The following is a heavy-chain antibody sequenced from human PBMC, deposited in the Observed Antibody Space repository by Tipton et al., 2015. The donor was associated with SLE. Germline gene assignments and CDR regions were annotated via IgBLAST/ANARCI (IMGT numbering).Heavy chain of an antibody. V-gene: IGHV4-39*07. CDR1: GGSIYSSSYY. CDR3: ARASGSQDYYYYYMDV. Sequence: TLSLTCTVSGGSIYSSSYYWGWIRQPPGKGLEWMGSIFYTGTTYNNPSLKSRVTLSLDTSKNQFSLKLSSVTAADTAVYYCARASGSQDYYYYYMDVWGQGTKVTVSS. CDR2: IFYTGTT. D-gene: IGHD3-10*01. J-gene: IGHJ6*03.